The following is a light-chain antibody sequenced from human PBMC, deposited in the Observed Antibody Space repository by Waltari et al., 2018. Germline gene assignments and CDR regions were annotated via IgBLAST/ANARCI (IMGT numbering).Light chain of an antibody. CDR1: SSNIGSTY. CDR2: RNN. J-gene: IGLJ3*02. Sequence: QSVLTQPPSASGTPGQRVTVSCSGSSSNIGSTYVYWYQQLPGTAPRLLIYRNNRRPAGGPDRFAGSKSCTSASLAISGLRSEDEADYYCATWDDSLSAWVFGGGTKLTVL. V-gene: IGLV1-47*01. CDR3: ATWDDSLSAWV.